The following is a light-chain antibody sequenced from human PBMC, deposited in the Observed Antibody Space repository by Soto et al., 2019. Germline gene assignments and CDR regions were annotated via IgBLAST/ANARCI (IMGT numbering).Light chain of an antibody. Sequence: DIQMTQSPSSMSASVGDRVTITCQASQDISNCLNWYQQKLGKVPKLLIYDASNLEIGDPTRFSGSGSGTDFTFTIGRLQPEDIATYYCQQCESLPSLGGGTKVEIK. CDR2: DAS. CDR3: QQCESLPS. CDR1: QDISNC. V-gene: IGKV1-33*01. J-gene: IGKJ4*01.